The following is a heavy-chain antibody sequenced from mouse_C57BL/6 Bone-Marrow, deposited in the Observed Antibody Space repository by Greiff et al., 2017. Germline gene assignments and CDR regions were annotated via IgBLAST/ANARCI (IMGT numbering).Heavy chain of an antibody. CDR1: GYTFTSYW. V-gene: IGHV1-5*01. CDR3: TTYSCYGSSWDY. D-gene: IGHD1-1*01. Sequence: EVQLQQSGTVLARPGASVKMSCKTSGYTFTSYWMHWVKQRPGQGLEWIGAIYPGNSDTSYNQKFKGKAKLTAVTSASTAYMELSSLTNEDSAVYYCTTYSCYGSSWDYWGQGTTLTVSS. J-gene: IGHJ2*01. CDR2: IYPGNSDT.